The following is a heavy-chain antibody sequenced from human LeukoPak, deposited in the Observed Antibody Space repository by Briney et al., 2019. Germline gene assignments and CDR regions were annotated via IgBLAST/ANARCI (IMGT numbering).Heavy chain of an antibody. CDR3: ARDPTYYYDSSGYPIGPYYFDY. Sequence: GGSLRLSCAASGFTFSSYWVSWVRQAPGKGLEWVANIKQDGSEKYYVDSVKGRFTISRDNAKNSLYLQMNSLRAEDTAVYYCARDPTYYYDSSGYPIGPYYFDYWGQGTLVTVSS. CDR1: GFTFSSYW. D-gene: IGHD3-22*01. V-gene: IGHV3-7*01. CDR2: IKQDGSEK. J-gene: IGHJ4*02.